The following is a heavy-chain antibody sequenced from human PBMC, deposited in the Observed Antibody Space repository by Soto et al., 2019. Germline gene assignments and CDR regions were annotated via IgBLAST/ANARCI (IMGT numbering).Heavy chain of an antibody. V-gene: IGHV4-59*08. D-gene: IGHD3-10*01. CDR3: ARNRNYNFDY. Sequence: QVQLQESGPGLVKPSETLSLTCTVSGCSITSHYWNWVRQPPGKGLEWIGFISYSGRANYSPSLKSRVSMSLDTSKNQVSLNLSSVTAADTAVYYCARNRNYNFDYWGQGILVTVSS. CDR2: ISYSGRA. J-gene: IGHJ4*02. CDR1: GCSITSHY.